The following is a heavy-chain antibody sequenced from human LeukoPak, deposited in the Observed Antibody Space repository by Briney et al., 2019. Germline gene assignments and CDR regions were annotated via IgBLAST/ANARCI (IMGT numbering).Heavy chain of an antibody. Sequence: GASVKVSCKVSGYTLTELSMHWVRQATGQGLEWMGWMNPNSGNTGYAQKFQGRVTMTRNTSISTAYMELSSLRSEDTAVYYCARGEILGDYFYWGQGTLVTVSS. V-gene: IGHV1-8*01. CDR3: ARGEILGDYFY. CDR2: MNPNSGNT. D-gene: IGHD4-17*01. J-gene: IGHJ4*01. CDR1: GYTLTELS.